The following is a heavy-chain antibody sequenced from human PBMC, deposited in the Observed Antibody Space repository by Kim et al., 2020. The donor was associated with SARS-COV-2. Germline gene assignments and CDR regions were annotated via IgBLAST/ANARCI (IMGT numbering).Heavy chain of an antibody. CDR1: GGSISGSNW. J-gene: IGHJ4*02. CDR3: ARSFYEQLGLDY. D-gene: IGHD6-13*01. V-gene: IGHV4-4*02. CDR2: IYHSGST. Sequence: SETLSLTCAVSGGSISGSNWWSWVRQPPGKGLEWIGEIYHSGSTNYNPSLKSRVTISVDKSKNQFSLKLSSVTAADTAVYYCARSFYEQLGLDYWGQGTLVTVSS.